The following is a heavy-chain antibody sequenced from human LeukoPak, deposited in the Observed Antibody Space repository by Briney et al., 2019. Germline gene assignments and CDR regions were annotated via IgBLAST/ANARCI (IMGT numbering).Heavy chain of an antibody. CDR3: ARHPYDSSGYYFEGYYYGMDV. CDR2: IYYSGST. Sequence: SETLSLTCTASGGSISSSSYYWGWIRQPPGKGLEWIGSIYYSGSTYYNPSLKSRVTISVDTSKNQFSLKLSSVTAADTAVYYCARHPYDSSGYYFEGYYYGMDVWGQGTTVTVSS. D-gene: IGHD3-22*01. V-gene: IGHV4-39*01. J-gene: IGHJ6*02. CDR1: GGSISSSSYY.